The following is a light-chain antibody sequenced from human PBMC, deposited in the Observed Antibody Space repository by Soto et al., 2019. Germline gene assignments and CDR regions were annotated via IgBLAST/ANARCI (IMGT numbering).Light chain of an antibody. CDR2: GAS. CDR3: PQYNNWAPGGGWT. Sequence: EIVMTQSPATLSVSPGERATLSCRASQSVSSNLAWYQQKPGQAPRLLIYGASTRATGIPARFSGSGSGTEFTLTISSLQSEDFAFYYCPQYNNWAPGGGWTFGQGTKVEIK. V-gene: IGKV3-15*01. CDR1: QSVSSN. J-gene: IGKJ1*01.